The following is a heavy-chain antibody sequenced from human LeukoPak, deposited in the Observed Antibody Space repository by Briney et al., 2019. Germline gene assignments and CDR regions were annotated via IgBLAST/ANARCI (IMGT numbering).Heavy chain of an antibody. Sequence: ASVKVSCKASGYTFTGYYMHWVRQAPGQGLEWMGWINPNSGGTNYAQKFQGRVTMTRDTSISTAYMELSRLRSDDTAVYYCARDGAKGSGGYFDYWGQGTLVTVSS. J-gene: IGHJ4*02. D-gene: IGHD3-10*01. CDR1: GYTFTGYY. CDR2: INPNSGGT. CDR3: ARDGAKGSGGYFDY. V-gene: IGHV1-2*02.